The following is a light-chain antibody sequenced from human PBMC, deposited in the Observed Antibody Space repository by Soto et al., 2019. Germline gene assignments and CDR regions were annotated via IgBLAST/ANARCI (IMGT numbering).Light chain of an antibody. J-gene: IGLJ2*01. CDR2: SNN. V-gene: IGLV1-44*01. CDR3: AAWDDSLNGVV. CDR1: SSNIGSNT. Sequence: QSVLTQPPSASGTPGQRGTISCSGSSSNIGSNTVNWYQQLPGTDPKLLIYSNNQRPSGVPDRFSGSKSGTSASLAISGLQCEDEVDYYCAAWDDSLNGVVFGGGTKLTVL.